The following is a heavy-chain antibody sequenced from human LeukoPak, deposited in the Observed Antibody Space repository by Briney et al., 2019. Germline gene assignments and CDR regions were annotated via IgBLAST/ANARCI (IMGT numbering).Heavy chain of an antibody. CDR3: ARVVAVTGTPVYYMDV. D-gene: IGHD6-19*01. J-gene: IGHJ6*03. V-gene: IGHV1-2*02. Sequence: GASVKVSCKASGYMFTGYDMHWVRQAPGQGLEWMGWINPNSGGTNYAQKFQGRVTMTRDTSISTAYMDLNRLRSDDTAVYYCARVVAVTGTPVYYMDVWGKGTTVTVSS. CDR2: INPNSGGT. CDR1: GYMFTGYD.